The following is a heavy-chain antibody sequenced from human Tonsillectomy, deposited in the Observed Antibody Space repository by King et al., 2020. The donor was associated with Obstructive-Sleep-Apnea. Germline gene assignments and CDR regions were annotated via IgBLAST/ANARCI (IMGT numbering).Heavy chain of an antibody. V-gene: IGHV1-69*04. D-gene: IGHD2-8*01. CDR3: ARDHLGTNGLLVG. Sequence: QLVQSGAEVKKPGSSVKVSCKASGGTFSSYAISWVRQAPGQGLEWMGRIIPILGIANYAQKFQGRVTITEDKSTSTAYMELSSLRSEDTAVYYCARDHLGTNGLLVGWGQGTLGTVSS. CDR1: GGTFSSYA. CDR2: IIPILGIA. J-gene: IGHJ4*02.